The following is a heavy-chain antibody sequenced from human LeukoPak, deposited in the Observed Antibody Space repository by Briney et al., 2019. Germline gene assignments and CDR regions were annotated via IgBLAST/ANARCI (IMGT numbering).Heavy chain of an antibody. J-gene: IGHJ3*02. Sequence: SVKVSCKASGGTFSSYAISWVRQAPGQGLEWMGGIIPIFGTANYAQKFQGRVTITADESTSTAYMELSSLRSQDTAVYYCARAPVITGSGAFDMWGQGTMVIVSS. CDR1: GGTFSSYA. CDR2: IIPIFGTA. D-gene: IGHD5-24*01. V-gene: IGHV1-69*13. CDR3: ARAPVITGSGAFDM.